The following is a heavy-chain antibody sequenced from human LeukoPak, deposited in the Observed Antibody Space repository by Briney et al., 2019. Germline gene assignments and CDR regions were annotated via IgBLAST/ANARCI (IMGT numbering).Heavy chain of an antibody. D-gene: IGHD4-11*01. Sequence: SVKVSCKTSGFTFSGSVVQWVRQARGQRLEWIGWIVVGSGNTDYAQKFQERVTITRDMSRSTAYMELSSLRPEDTAVYYCAAAPMTQFYYFMDVWGKGTTVTVSS. CDR3: AAAPMTQFYYFMDV. CDR2: IVVGSGNT. V-gene: IGHV1-58*01. J-gene: IGHJ6*03. CDR1: GFTFSGSV.